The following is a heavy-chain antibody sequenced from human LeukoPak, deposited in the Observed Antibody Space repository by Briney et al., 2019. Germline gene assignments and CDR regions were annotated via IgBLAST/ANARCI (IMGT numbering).Heavy chain of an antibody. Sequence: ASVKVSCKASGYTFTSYYMHWVRQAPGQGLEWMGIINPSGGSTSYAQKLQGRVTMTTDTSTSTAYMELRSLRSDDTAVYYCARDRGVQALAFDYWGQGTLVTVSS. CDR2: INPSGGST. CDR3: ARDRGVQALAFDY. D-gene: IGHD3-10*01. CDR1: GYTFTSYY. V-gene: IGHV1-46*01. J-gene: IGHJ4*02.